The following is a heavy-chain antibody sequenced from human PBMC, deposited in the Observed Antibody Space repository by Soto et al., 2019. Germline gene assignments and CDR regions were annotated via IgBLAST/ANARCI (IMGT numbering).Heavy chain of an antibody. CDR2: IKQDGSEE. CDR1: GFTFSSYW. Sequence: EVQLVESGGGLVQPGGSLRLSCVDSGFTFSSYWMSWVGQAPVKRLEWVGNIKQDGSEENYVDSVKGRFTISRDNAKNSMYLQMNSLIAEDTAVYYCARIASSGRGWDVWGQGTTVVVSS. CDR3: ARIASSGRGWDV. D-gene: IGHD3-10*01. V-gene: IGHV3-7*01. J-gene: IGHJ6*02.